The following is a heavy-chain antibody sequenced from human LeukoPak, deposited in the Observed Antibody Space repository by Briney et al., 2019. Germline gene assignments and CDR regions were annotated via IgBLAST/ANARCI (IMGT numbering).Heavy chain of an antibody. J-gene: IGHJ4*02. V-gene: IGHV4-59*08. D-gene: IGHD3-10*01. CDR1: GGSISNYY. CDR3: ARHVGTYFDY. CDR2: IYYTGST. Sequence: PSETLSLTCTVSGGSISNYYWSWIRQPPGKGLECVGYIYYTGSTNYNPSLKSRVTISIDTSTNQFSLKLSSLTAADTAVYYCARHVGTYFDYWCQGTLVTVSS.